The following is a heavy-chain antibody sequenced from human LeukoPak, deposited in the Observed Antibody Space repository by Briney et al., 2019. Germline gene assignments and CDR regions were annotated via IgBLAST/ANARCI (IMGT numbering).Heavy chain of an antibody. D-gene: IGHD4-11*01. CDR3: ARGYSAGYFQH. Sequence: PSETLSLTCAVYGGSFSGYYWSWIRQPPGEGLEWIGEINYSGSTNYNPSLKSRVTISVDTSKNQFSLKLSSVTAADTAVYYCARGYSAGYFQHWGQGTLVAVSS. CDR2: INYSGST. J-gene: IGHJ1*01. V-gene: IGHV4-34*01. CDR1: GGSFSGYY.